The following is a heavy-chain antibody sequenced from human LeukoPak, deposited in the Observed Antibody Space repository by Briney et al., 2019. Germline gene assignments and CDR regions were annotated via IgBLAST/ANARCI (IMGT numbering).Heavy chain of an antibody. CDR1: GYTFTGYY. Sequence: ASVKVSCKASGYTFTGYYIHWVRQAPGQGLEWMGWINPHSGDTNYAQGFQGRVTMTRDTSISTVYMDLSRLRSDDTAVYYCAKDRGPQWWGSFDYWGQGTLVTVSS. V-gene: IGHV1-2*02. CDR3: AKDRGPQWWGSFDY. CDR2: INPHSGDT. D-gene: IGHD3-16*01. J-gene: IGHJ4*02.